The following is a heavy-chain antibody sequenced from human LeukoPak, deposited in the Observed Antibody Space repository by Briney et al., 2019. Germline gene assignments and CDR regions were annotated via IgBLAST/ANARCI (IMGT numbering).Heavy chain of an antibody. CDR1: GYTFTRYV. CDR2: MNPNSGNT. V-gene: IGHV1-8*01. CDR3: ARDLLLSRRSGYYYY. J-gene: IGHJ4*02. Sequence: ASVKVSCMACGYTFTRYVINRVRPAPGQGVERMGWMNPNSGNTSYAQKFQGRVTMTRNTSISTAYMELSSLRAEDTAVYYCARDLLLSRRSGYYYYWGQGTLVTVSS. D-gene: IGHD3-22*01.